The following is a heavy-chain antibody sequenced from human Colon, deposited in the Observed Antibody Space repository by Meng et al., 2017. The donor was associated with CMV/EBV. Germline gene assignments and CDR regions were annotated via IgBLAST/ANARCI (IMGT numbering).Heavy chain of an antibody. CDR1: EGSVNSDDAF. J-gene: IGHJ5*02. CDR2: IHYSGNT. CDR3: ARDVMLPAPFFDP. Sequence: SEGSVNSDDAFWSWLRQPPGKGLEWIGYIHYSGNTNYNPSLKSRVTMSIETSKNQFSLTLFSVTAADTAVYYCARDVMLPAPFFDPWGQGTLVTVSS. V-gene: IGHV4-61*08. D-gene: IGHD2-2*01.